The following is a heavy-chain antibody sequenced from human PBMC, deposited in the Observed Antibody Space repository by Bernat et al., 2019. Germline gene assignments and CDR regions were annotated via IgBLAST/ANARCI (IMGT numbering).Heavy chain of an antibody. CDR3: ARDLPRPDDYYYYGMDV. CDR1: GFTVSSNY. D-gene: IGHD5-24*01. CDR2: IYIGGRK. V-gene: IGHV3-66*02. Sequence: EVQLVESGGGLVQPGGSLRLSCAASGFTVSSNYMSWVRQAPGKGLEWVSVIYIGGRKYYADTVKGRFNISRDNSKNTLYLQMNSLRAEDTAVYYCARDLPRPDDYYYYGMDVWGQGTTVTVSS. J-gene: IGHJ6*02.